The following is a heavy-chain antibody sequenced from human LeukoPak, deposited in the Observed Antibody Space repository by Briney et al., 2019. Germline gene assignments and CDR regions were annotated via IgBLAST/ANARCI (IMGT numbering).Heavy chain of an antibody. D-gene: IGHD2-2*01. J-gene: IGHJ4*02. CDR1: GFTFSSYG. V-gene: IGHV3-30*02. CDR2: IRSDGGIK. Sequence: GGSLRLSCAASGFTFSSYGMHWVRQDPGKGLEWVAFIRSDGGIKYYADSVKGRFTISRDNSKNTLYLQVNSLRAEDTAVYFCAKDVPAAYFDYWGQGTLVTVSS. CDR3: AKDVPAAYFDY.